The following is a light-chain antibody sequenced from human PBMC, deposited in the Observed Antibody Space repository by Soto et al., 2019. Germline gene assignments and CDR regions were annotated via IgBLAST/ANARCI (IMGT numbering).Light chain of an antibody. Sequence: QSVLTQPRSVSGSPGQSVTISCTGTSSDVGGYNYVSWYQQHPGKAPKLMIYDVSKRPSGVPDRFSGSKSGNTASLTIFGLQAEDEADYYCCSYAGSYVVFGGGTKVTVL. CDR2: DVS. CDR1: SSDVGGYNY. J-gene: IGLJ2*01. V-gene: IGLV2-11*01. CDR3: CSYAGSYVV.